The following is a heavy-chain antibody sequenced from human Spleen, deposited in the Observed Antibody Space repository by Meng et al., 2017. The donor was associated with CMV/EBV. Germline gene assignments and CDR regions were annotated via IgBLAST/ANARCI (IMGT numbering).Heavy chain of an antibody. Sequence: GGSLRLSCAASGFTFSISPMHWVRQAPGKGLEWVAFIRYDGTNQYYADSVKGRFTISRDNSKNTMYLQMNRLRPEDTAVYYCGKIDYWGQGTLVTVSS. CDR3: GKIDY. V-gene: IGHV3-30*02. CDR1: GFTFSISP. J-gene: IGHJ4*02. CDR2: IRYDGTNQ.